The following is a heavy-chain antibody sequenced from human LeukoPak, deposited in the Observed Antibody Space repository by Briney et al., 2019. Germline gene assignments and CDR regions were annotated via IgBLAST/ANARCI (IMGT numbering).Heavy chain of an antibody. Sequence: GGSLRLSCAASGFTVSNNYMSWVRQAPGKGLEWVSVIYSGGSTYYADSVKGRFTISRDNSKNTLYLQMNSLRAEDTAIYYCAKVHRAYDYDSGSYYDSGFDYWGQGTLVTVSS. CDR1: GFTVSNNY. J-gene: IGHJ4*02. CDR2: IYSGGST. D-gene: IGHD3-10*01. V-gene: IGHV3-66*01. CDR3: AKVHRAYDYDSGSYYDSGFDY.